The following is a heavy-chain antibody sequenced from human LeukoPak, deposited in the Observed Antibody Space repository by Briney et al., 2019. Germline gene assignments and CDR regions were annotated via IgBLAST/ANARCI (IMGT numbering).Heavy chain of an antibody. V-gene: IGHV1-58*02. D-gene: IGHD1-26*01. J-gene: IGHJ6*02. CDR1: GFTFTSSA. CDR3: AANPGGSYPNWYYGMDG. CDR2: IVVGSGNT. Sequence: SVTVSFKASGFTFTSSAMQWVRQARGQRREWIGWIVVGSGNTNYAQKFQERVTITRDRSTSTAYMERSSLRSEDTAVYYCAANPGGSYPNWYYGMDGWGQGTTVTVSS.